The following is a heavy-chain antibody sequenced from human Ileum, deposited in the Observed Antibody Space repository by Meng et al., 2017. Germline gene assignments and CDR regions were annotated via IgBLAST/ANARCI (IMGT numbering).Heavy chain of an antibody. J-gene: IGHJ4*02. D-gene: IGHD3-22*01. CDR2: IFQSGRT. CDR1: GTW. CDR3: ATSNDRDVYYLGY. Sequence: QVRLQESGPRLVKPSGTLSLTCAVSGTWWSWVRQPPGKGLEWIGEIFQSGRTNYNPSLKSRVTISIDKSKSQISLQLSAVTAADTAVYSCATSNDRDVYYLGYWGQGTLVTVFS. V-gene: IGHV4-4*02.